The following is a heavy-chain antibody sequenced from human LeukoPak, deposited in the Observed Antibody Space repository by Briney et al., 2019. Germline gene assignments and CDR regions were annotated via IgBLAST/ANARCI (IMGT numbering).Heavy chain of an antibody. CDR2: IYYSGTT. D-gene: IGHD5-18*01. V-gene: IGHV4-59*01. J-gene: IGHJ3*02. CDR3: ARLEDFIERYSYGYDAFDI. Sequence: SETLSLTCTVSGDSTSSYYWSWIRQPPGKGLEWIGYIYYSGTTNYNPSLKSRVTIFLDTSKNQFSLNLNSVTAADTAVYYCARLEDFIERYSYGYDAFDIWGQGTMVTVSS. CDR1: GDSTSSYY.